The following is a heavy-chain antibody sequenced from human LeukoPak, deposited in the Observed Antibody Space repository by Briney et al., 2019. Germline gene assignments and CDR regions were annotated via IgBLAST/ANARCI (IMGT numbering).Heavy chain of an antibody. CDR2: IYYSGST. J-gene: IGHJ5*02. CDR3: ARDIDTVTTIWFDP. CDR1: GDSISSSSSY. V-gene: IGHV4-39*07. Sequence: SETLSLTCTVSGDSISSSSSYWGWIRQPPGKGLEWIGSIYYSGSTYYNPSLKSRVTISVDTSKNQFSLKLSSVTAADTAVYYCARDIDTVTTIWFDPWGQGTLVTVSS. D-gene: IGHD4-17*01.